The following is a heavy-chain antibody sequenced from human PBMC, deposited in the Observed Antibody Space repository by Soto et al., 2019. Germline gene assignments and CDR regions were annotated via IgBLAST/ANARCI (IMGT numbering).Heavy chain of an antibody. CDR3: AGSYYDILTGFDI. CDR1: GFTFSSYW. Sequence: GGSLRLSCAASGFTFSSYWMSWVRQAPGKGLEWVANIKQDGSEKYYVDSVKGRFTISRDNAKNSLYLQMNSLRAEDTAVYYCAGSYYDILTGFDIWGQGTMVTVSS. D-gene: IGHD3-9*01. J-gene: IGHJ3*02. V-gene: IGHV3-7*01. CDR2: IKQDGSEK.